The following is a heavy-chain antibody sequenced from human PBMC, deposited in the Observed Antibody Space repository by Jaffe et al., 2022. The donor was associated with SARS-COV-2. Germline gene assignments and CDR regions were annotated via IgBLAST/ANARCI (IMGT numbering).Heavy chain of an antibody. V-gene: IGHV3-7*01. CDR1: GFTFSSYW. CDR3: ARETNIASHYYYYYGMDV. J-gene: IGHJ6*02. D-gene: IGHD2-15*01. CDR2: IKQDGSEK. Sequence: EVQLVESGGGLVQPGGSLRLSCAASGFTFSSYWMSWVRQAPGKGLEWVANIKQDGSEKYYVDSVKGRFTISRDNAKNSLYLQMNSLRAEDTAVYYCARETNIASHYYYYYGMDVWGQGTTVTVSS.